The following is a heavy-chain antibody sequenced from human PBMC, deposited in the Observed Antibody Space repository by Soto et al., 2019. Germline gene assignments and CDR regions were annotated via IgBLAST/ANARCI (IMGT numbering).Heavy chain of an antibody. D-gene: IGHD5-18*01. CDR3: SHGYYQYFDS. Sequence: GGSLRLSCAVSGVTLSNVWMNWVRQAPGKGPEWVGRIKSKIDGGTTDYAAPVKGRFTISRDDSENTLYLQMNSLKTEDTAVYYCSHGYYQYFDSWGQGTLVTVSS. V-gene: IGHV3-15*07. CDR2: IKSKIDGGTT. CDR1: GVTLSNVW. J-gene: IGHJ4*02.